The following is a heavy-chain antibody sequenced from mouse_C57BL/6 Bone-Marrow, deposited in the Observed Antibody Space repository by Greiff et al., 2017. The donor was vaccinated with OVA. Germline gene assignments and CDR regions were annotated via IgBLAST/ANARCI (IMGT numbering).Heavy chain of an antibody. Sequence: VQLQQSGAELVRPGASVKLSCTASGFNIKDDYMHWVKQRPEQGLEWIGWIDPENGDTEYASKFQGKATITADTSSNTAYLQLSSLTSEDTAVYYCTTTAVATRYFDVWGTGTTVTVSS. CDR2: IDPENGDT. J-gene: IGHJ1*03. D-gene: IGHD1-1*01. V-gene: IGHV14-4*01. CDR3: TTTAVATRYFDV. CDR1: GFNIKDDY.